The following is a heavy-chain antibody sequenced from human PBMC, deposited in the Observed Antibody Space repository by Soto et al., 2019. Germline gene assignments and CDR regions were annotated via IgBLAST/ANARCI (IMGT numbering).Heavy chain of an antibody. CDR1: GYTFATYG. D-gene: IGHD3-3*01. V-gene: IGHV1-18*01. J-gene: IGHJ5*02. CDR2: ISPYNGET. CDR3: ARDPHEFWSAFFFDP. Sequence: QVKLVESGVEVKKPGASVKVSCKASGYTFATYGINWVRRAPGQRLEWMGWISPYNGETNYAQNFQDRATMSTDTSTNTAYMDLKSLRSDDTAVYYCARDPHEFWSAFFFDPWGQGTLVTVSS.